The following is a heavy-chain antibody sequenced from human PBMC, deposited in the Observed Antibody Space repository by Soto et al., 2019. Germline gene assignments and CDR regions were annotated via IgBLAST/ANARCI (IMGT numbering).Heavy chain of an antibody. Sequence: HPGGSLRLSCSASGFTFSSYAMHWVRQAPGKGLEYVSGIRGNGDPPFYADSVKGRFTISRDNSKNTLYLQMSSLSADDPAVYYCVKSRGGNNFDFFDWGQGALVTVSS. V-gene: IGHV3-64D*06. J-gene: IGHJ4*02. CDR1: GFTFSSYA. CDR2: IRGNGDPP. D-gene: IGHD5-12*01. CDR3: VKSRGGNNFDFFD.